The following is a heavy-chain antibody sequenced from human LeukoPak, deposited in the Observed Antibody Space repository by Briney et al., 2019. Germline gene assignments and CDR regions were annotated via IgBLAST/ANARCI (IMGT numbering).Heavy chain of an antibody. V-gene: IGHV1-2*02. J-gene: IGHJ6*03. D-gene: IGHD5-18*01. CDR1: GYTLTELS. CDR3: ARGHRYGFLSGDHYYYYMDV. Sequence: ASVKVSCKVSGYTLTELSMHWVRQAPGKGLEWMGWINPKSGGTNYAQYFQGRVTMTRDTSISTAYMELRRLRSDDTAVYYCARGHRYGFLSGDHYYYYMDVWGKGTSVTISS. CDR2: INPKSGGT.